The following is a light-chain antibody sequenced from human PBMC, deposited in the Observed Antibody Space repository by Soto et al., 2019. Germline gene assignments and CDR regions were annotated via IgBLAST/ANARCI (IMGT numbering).Light chain of an antibody. CDR1: SSGVGGYNY. CDR3: CSYAGSYTEV. Sequence: QSALTQPRSVSGSPGQSVTISCTGTSSGVGGYNYVSWYQHHPGKAPKLMIYDVSKRPSGVPDRFSGSKSGNTASLTISGLQAEDEADYYCCSYAGSYTEVFGGGTKLTVL. V-gene: IGLV2-11*01. J-gene: IGLJ2*01. CDR2: DVS.